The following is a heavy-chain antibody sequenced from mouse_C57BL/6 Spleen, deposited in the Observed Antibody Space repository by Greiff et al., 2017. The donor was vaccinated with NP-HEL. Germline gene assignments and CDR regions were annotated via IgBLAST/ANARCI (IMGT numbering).Heavy chain of an antibody. CDR2: IDPSDSET. V-gene: IGHV1-52*01. CDR1: GYTFTSYW. D-gene: IGHD2-2*01. J-gene: IGHJ4*01. Sequence: QVQLQQPGAELVRPGSSVKLSCKASGYTFTSYWMHWVKQRPIQGLEWIGNIDPSDSETHYNQKFKDKATLTVDKSSSPAYMQLSSLTSEDSAVYYCALSTMVTTKAMDYWGQGTSVTVSS. CDR3: ALSTMVTTKAMDY.